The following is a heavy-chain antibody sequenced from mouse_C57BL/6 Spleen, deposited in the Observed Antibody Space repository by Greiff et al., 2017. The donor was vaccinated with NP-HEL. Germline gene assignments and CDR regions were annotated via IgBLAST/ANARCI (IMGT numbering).Heavy chain of an antibody. D-gene: IGHD3-2*02. V-gene: IGHV1-47*01. J-gene: IGHJ3*01. Sequence: QVQLQQSGAELVKPGPSVTMSCKASGYTFTTYPIEWMKQNHGKSLEWIGNFHPYNDDTKYNEKFKGKATLTVEKSSSTVYLERSRLTSDDAAVYCCARRDSSCYPFAYWGQGTLVTVSA. CDR1: GYTFTTYP. CDR2: FHPYNDDT. CDR3: ARRDSSCYPFAY.